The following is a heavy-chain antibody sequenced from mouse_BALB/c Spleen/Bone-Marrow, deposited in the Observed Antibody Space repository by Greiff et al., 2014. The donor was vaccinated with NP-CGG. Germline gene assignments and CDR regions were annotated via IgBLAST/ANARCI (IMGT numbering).Heavy chain of an antibody. CDR1: GYTFTDYN. V-gene: IGHV1-18*01. Sequence: EVQLQQSGPELVTPGASVKIPCKASGYTFTDYNIDWVKQSHGKSLEWIGDINPNNGGTIYNQKFEGKATLTVDKSSSTAYMELRSLTFEDTAVYYCARRGWAMDYWGQGTSVTVSS. J-gene: IGHJ4*01. CDR2: INPNNGGT. CDR3: ARRGWAMDY. D-gene: IGHD2-3*01.